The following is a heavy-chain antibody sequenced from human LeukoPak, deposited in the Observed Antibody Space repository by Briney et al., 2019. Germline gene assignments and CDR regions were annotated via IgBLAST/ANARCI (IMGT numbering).Heavy chain of an antibody. CDR1: GGSISSYY. CDR3: ARQDGGNYDY. CDR2: IYYSGST. J-gene: IGHJ4*02. Sequence: SETLSLTCTVSGGSISSYYWSWIRQPPGKGLEWIGYIYYSGSTNYNPSLKSRVTISVDTSKNQFSLKLSSVTAADTAVYYCARQDGGNYDYWGQGTLVTVSS. D-gene: IGHD4-23*01. V-gene: IGHV4-59*08.